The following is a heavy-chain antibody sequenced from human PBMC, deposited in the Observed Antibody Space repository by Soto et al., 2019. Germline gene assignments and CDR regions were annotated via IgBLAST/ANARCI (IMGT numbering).Heavy chain of an antibody. J-gene: IGHJ4*02. CDR1: GFTFSSYG. CDR3: AKDNVLLWFGELFH. Sequence: SGGSLRLSCAASGFTFSSYGMHWVRQAPGKGLEWVAVISYDGSNKYYADSVKGRFTISRDNSKNTLYLQMNSLRAEDTAVYYCAKDNVLLWFGELFHWGQGTLVTVSS. V-gene: IGHV3-30*18. D-gene: IGHD3-10*01. CDR2: ISYDGSNK.